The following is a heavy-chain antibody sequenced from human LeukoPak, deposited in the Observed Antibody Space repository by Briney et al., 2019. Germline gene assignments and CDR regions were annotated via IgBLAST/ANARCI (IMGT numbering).Heavy chain of an antibody. Sequence: GGSLRLSCAASGFTFSSYGMHWVRQAPGKGLEWVAVISYDGSNKYYADSVKGRFTISRDNSKNTLYLQMNSLRVEDTAVYYCAKNRGAGSHYYYHMNVWGKGTTVTVSS. CDR3: AKNRGAGSHYYYHMNV. CDR1: GFTFSSYG. CDR2: ISYDGSNK. V-gene: IGHV3-30*18. D-gene: IGHD1-26*01. J-gene: IGHJ6*03.